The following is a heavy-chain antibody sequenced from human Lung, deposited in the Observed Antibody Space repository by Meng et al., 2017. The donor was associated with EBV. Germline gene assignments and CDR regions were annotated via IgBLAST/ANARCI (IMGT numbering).Heavy chain of an antibody. Sequence: PPESGPGLVTPSETLSLTCAVSCGSISSDYWSWIRRPPGMGLEWIGYFFYSGSPKYNPSLKSRVTISVDTSKNQLSLKLTSVTAADTAVYYCARSRGYGYGWGYFDYWGQGTLVTVSS. V-gene: IGHV4-59*01. CDR1: CGSISSDY. CDR3: ARSRGYGYGWGYFDY. CDR2: FFYSGSP. J-gene: IGHJ4*02. D-gene: IGHD5-18*01.